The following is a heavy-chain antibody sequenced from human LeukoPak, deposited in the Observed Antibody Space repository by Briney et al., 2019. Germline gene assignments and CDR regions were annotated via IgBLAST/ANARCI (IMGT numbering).Heavy chain of an antibody. D-gene: IGHD5-18*01. J-gene: IGHJ3*02. V-gene: IGHV4-59*11. CDR2: IYYSGST. CDR3: AGDGYDAFDI. CDR1: GGSISSHY. Sequence: PSETLSLTCTVSGGSISSHYWSWIRQPPGKGLEWIGYIYYSGSTNYNPSLKSRVTISVDTSKNQFSLKLSSVTAADTAVYYCAGDGYDAFDIWGQGTMVTVSS.